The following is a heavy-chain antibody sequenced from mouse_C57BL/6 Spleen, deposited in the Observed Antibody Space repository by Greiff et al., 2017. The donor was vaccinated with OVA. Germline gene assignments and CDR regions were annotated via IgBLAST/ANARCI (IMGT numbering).Heavy chain of an antibody. CDR2: ISPGSGST. D-gene: IGHD2-5*01. CDR1: GYTFTSYW. J-gene: IGHJ4*01. V-gene: IGHV1-55*01. CDR3: ARSDYSNSYDAMDY. Sequence: QVQLQQPGAELVKPGASVKMSCKASGYTFTSYWITWVKQRPGQGLEWIGDISPGSGSTNYNEKFKSKATLTVDTSSSTAYMQLSRLTSEDSAVYYGARSDYSNSYDAMDYWGQGTSVTVSS.